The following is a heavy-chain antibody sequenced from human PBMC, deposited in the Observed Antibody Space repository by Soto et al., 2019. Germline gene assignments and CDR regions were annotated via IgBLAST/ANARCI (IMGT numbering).Heavy chain of an antibody. Sequence: QVQLQESGPGLVKPSQTLSLTCTVSGGSISSSGSYWTWIRQHPGKGLEWIGYISYSVSTVYNPSLESRVTISVDTSKNQFSLNLSSVTAADTAVYYCARAAANIDYWGQGTLVTVSS. D-gene: IGHD2-2*01. CDR2: ISYSVST. CDR1: GGSISSSGSY. V-gene: IGHV4-31*03. J-gene: IGHJ4*02. CDR3: ARAAANIDY.